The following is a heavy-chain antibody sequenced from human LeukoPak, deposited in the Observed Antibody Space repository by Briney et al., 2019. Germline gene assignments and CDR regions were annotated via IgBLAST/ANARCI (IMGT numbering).Heavy chain of an antibody. J-gene: IGHJ4*02. Sequence: GGSLRLSCVASGFTLSSYNMKWVRQAPGKRLEWVSSISWRSSDIEYADSVKGRFTISRDIDKKSLYLQMNSLRVEDTAVYYCARGGGSSWYGGYFDYWGQGTLVTVSS. D-gene: IGHD6-13*01. CDR3: ARGGGSSWYGGYFDY. CDR1: GFTLSSYN. V-gene: IGHV3-21*01. CDR2: ISWRSSDI.